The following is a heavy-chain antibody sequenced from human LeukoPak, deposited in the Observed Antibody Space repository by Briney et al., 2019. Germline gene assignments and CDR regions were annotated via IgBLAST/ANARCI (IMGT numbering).Heavy chain of an antibody. D-gene: IGHD3-10*01. CDR2: IYYSGST. CDR3: ARDSYSSGTRYYGMDV. Sequence: PSQTLSLTCTVSGGSISSGGYYWGWIRQPPGKGLEWIGYIYYSGSTYYNPSLKSRVIISVDTSKNQLSLKLSYLTAADTAVYYCARDSYSSGTRYYGMDVWGQGTTVTVSS. CDR1: GGSISSGGYY. V-gene: IGHV4-31*03. J-gene: IGHJ6*02.